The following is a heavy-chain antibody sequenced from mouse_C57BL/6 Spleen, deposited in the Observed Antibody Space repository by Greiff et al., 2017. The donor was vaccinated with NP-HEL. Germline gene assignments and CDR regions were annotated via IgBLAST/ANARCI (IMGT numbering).Heavy chain of an antibody. CDR1: GFTFSDYG. V-gene: IGHV5-17*01. Sequence: EVMLVESGGGLVKPGGSLKLSCAASGFTFSDYGMHWVRQAPEKGLEWVAYISSGSSTIYYQDTVKGRFTISRDNAKHPLFLQMTSLRSEDTAMSYCARRYDYYFDYWGQGTTVTVS. D-gene: IGHD2-4*01. J-gene: IGHJ2*01. CDR3: ARRYDYYFDY. CDR2: ISSGSSTI.